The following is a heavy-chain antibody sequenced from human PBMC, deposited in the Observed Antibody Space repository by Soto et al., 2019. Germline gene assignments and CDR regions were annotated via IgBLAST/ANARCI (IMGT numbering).Heavy chain of an antibody. Sequence: PGGSLRLSCAASGFTFSSYWMHWVRQAPGKGLVWVSRINSDGSSTSYADSVKGRFTISRDNAKNTLYLQMNSLRAEDTAVYYCASDSDFWSGYRGYYYYYMDVWGKGTTVTVSS. CDR2: INSDGSST. J-gene: IGHJ6*03. D-gene: IGHD3-3*01. CDR3: ASDSDFWSGYRGYYYYYMDV. V-gene: IGHV3-74*01. CDR1: GFTFSSYW.